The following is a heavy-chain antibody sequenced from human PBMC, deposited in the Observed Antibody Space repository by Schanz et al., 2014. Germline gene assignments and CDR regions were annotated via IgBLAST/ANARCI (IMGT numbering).Heavy chain of an antibody. J-gene: IGHJ5*02. CDR1: GFTFSNYA. CDR2: ISFDGRNK. V-gene: IGHV3-30*03. Sequence: QVQLVESGGGVVQPGRSLRLSCAASGFTFSNYAMHWVRQAPGKGLDWLAVISFDGRNKYHAQSVKGRFTISRDNSKNTLYLQMDTLRVEDTAMFYCARDMTIAPAWGQGTLVTVSS. D-gene: IGHD6-13*01. CDR3: ARDMTIAPA.